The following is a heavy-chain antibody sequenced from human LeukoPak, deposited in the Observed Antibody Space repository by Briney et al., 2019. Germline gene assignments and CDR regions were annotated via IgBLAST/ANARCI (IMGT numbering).Heavy chain of an antibody. CDR1: GFTVTTNY. Sequence: GGSLRLSCAASGFTVTTNYINWVRQAPGKGLEWVSVIYSNGTAYYADSVKGRFTIVRHNSKNTVNLQMNRLRAEDTAVYYCARVRQYYEDSTAPGRYYYGMDVWGQGTTVAVSS. J-gene: IGHJ6*02. D-gene: IGHD3-22*01. CDR3: ARVRQYYEDSTAPGRYYYGMDV. V-gene: IGHV3-53*04. CDR2: IYSNGTA.